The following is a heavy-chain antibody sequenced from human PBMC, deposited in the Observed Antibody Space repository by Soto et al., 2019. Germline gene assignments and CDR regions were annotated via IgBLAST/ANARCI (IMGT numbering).Heavy chain of an antibody. CDR3: ARDPYDFWCGYCHPYSYYGMDV. V-gene: IGHV1-18*04. CDR1: GYTFTGYG. D-gene: IGHD3-3*01. CDR2: ISPYNGNK. J-gene: IGHJ6*02. Sequence: ASVKVSCKASGYTFTGYGISWVRQPPGQGLEWMGWISPYNGNKNYPKKLQVRVTMTTDTSTSTAYMEPRSVRSDDTAVYYCARDPYDFWCGYCHPYSYYGMDVRGQGTSVTVSS.